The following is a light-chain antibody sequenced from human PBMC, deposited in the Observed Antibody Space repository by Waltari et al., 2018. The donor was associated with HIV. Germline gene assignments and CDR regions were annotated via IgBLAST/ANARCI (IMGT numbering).Light chain of an antibody. CDR2: KAS. CDR1: QSISSW. J-gene: IGKJ2*03. Sequence: DIQMTQSPSPLSASVGDRVTITCRASQSISSWLAWYQQKPGKAPKLLIYKASSLESEVPSRFSGSGSGTEFTLTISSLQPDDFATYYCQQYNSYSPGYSFGQGTKLEIK. V-gene: IGKV1-5*03. CDR3: QQYNSYSPGYS.